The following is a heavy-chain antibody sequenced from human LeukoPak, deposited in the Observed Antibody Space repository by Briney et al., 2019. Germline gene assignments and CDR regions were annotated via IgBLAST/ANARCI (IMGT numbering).Heavy chain of an antibody. Sequence: GGSLRLSCAASGFTFRNYVIHWVRQAPGKGLEWVAVTSSDLNVKLYADSVKGRFTISRDNPKNTVYLQMNSLRAEDTAVYYCAKCNGVTCYSSSDYWGQGTLVTVSS. CDR1: GFTFRNYV. CDR2: TSSDLNVK. V-gene: IGHV3-30*18. CDR3: AKCNGVTCYSSSDY. J-gene: IGHJ4*02. D-gene: IGHD2-15*01.